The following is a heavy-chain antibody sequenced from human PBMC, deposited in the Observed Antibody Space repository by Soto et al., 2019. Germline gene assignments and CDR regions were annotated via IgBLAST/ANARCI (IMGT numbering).Heavy chain of an antibody. J-gene: IGHJ4*02. V-gene: IGHV4-4*02. CDR2: INHRGST. CDR1: GGSIVSDKW. CDR3: ARGGSSEL. Sequence: SETLSLTCAVSGGSIVSDKWWSWVRLSPGKGLEWLGEINHRGSTIYNPSLKSRVTISVDTSRNQFYLKVKSVTAADTAVYYCARGGSSELWGQGTLVTVSS. D-gene: IGHD6-6*01.